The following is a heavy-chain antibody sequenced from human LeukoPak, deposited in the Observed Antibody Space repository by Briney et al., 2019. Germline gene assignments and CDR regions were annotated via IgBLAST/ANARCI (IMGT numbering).Heavy chain of an antibody. Sequence: KASETLSLTCTVSGYSISSGYYWGWIRQPPGKGLEWIGSIYQSGSTYYNPSLKSRVTISVDTSKNQFSLKLSSVTAADTAVYYCARVEEGYGSGRRENYYYYYMDVWGKGTTVTISS. CDR1: GYSISSGYY. CDR2: IYQSGST. J-gene: IGHJ6*03. CDR3: ARVEEGYGSGRRENYYYYYMDV. V-gene: IGHV4-38-2*02. D-gene: IGHD3-10*01.